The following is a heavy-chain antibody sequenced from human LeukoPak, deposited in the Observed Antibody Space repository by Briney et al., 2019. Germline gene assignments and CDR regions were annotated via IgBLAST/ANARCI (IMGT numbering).Heavy chain of an antibody. CDR3: AKVASYSSSWYDYYYFYGMDV. Sequence: GGSLRLSCAASGFTFSSYGMHWVRQAPGKRLEWVAVMSYDRSNKYYADSVKGRFTISRDNSKNTLYLQMNSLRAEDTVVYDCAKVASYSSSWYDYYYFYGMDVWGQGTTVTVSS. D-gene: IGHD6-13*01. CDR1: GFTFSSYG. J-gene: IGHJ6*02. CDR2: MSYDRSNK. V-gene: IGHV3-30*18.